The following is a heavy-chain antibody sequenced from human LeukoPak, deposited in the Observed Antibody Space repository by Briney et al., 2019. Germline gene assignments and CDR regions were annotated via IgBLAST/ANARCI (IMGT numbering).Heavy chain of an antibody. V-gene: IGHV1-18*01. CDR3: ARDLPLYDYYETDYYYYYMDV. D-gene: IGHD3-16*01. CDR1: GYTFTSYG. Sequence: ASVKVSCKASGYTFTSYGISWVRQAPGQGLEWMGWISAYNGNTNYAQKLQGRVTMTTDTSTSTAYMELRSLRSDDTAVYYCARDLPLYDYYETDYYYYYMDVWGKGTTVTVSS. J-gene: IGHJ6*03. CDR2: ISAYNGNT.